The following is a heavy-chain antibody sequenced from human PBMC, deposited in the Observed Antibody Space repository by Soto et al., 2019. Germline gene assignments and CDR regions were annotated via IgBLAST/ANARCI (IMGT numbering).Heavy chain of an antibody. V-gene: IGHV4-34*01. CDR2: INHSGST. D-gene: IGHD3-3*01. CDR3: ARGGGRITIFAVVHTRYYGMDV. CDR1: GGSFSGYY. J-gene: IGHJ6*02. Sequence: PWETLSLTCAAYGGSFSGYYWSWIRQPPGKGLEWIGEINHSGSTNYNPSLKSRVTISVDTSKNQFSLKLSSVTAADTAVYYCARGGGRITIFAVVHTRYYGMDVWGQGTTVTVSS.